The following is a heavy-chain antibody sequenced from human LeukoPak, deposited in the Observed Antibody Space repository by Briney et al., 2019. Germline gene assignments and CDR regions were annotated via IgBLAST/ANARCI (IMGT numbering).Heavy chain of an antibody. CDR3: AREWRGIASHYHGMDL. V-gene: IGHV3-13*01. CDR1: DFSFSNYD. J-gene: IGHJ6*02. CDR2: LGTNGDT. Sequence: GGSLRLSCVASDFSFSNYDMYWVRQAAGRGLEWVSALGTNGDTYYLGSVKGRFTISRENGKSSLYLQMNSLGVDDTAVYYCAREWRGIASHYHGMDLWGQGTTVTVSS. D-gene: IGHD6-6*01.